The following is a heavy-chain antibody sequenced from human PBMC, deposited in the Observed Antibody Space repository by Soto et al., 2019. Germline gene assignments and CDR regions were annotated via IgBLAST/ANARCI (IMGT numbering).Heavy chain of an antibody. CDR2: IIPIFGTA. Sequence: QVELVQSGAEVKKPGSSVKVSCQASEDTFRNYAISWVRQAPGQGLEWMGGIIPIFGTANYAQKFQGRVTITADTSANTVYLELSSLRSEDTAVYYCARVVMTTVPASYYYGMDVWGQGTTVTVSS. CDR1: EDTFRNYA. J-gene: IGHJ6*02. V-gene: IGHV1-69*06. D-gene: IGHD4-4*01. CDR3: ARVVMTTVPASYYYGMDV.